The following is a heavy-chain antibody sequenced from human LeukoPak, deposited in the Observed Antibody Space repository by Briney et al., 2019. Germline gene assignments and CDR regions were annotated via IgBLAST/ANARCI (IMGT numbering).Heavy chain of an antibody. D-gene: IGHD3-16*02. V-gene: IGHV3-23*01. J-gene: IGHJ4*02. CDR2: ISGSGGST. CDR1: GFTFSSYA. CDR3: ANHRPYDYVWGSYRYTAHY. Sequence: GGSLRLSCAASGFTFSSYAMSWVRQAPGKGLEWVSAISGSGGSTYYADSVKGRFTISRDNSKNTPYLQMNSLRAEDTAVYYCANHRPYDYVWGSYRYTAHYWGQGTLVTVSS.